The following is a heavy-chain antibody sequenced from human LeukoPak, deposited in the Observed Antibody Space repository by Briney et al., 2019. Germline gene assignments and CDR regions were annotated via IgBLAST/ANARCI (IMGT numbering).Heavy chain of an antibody. CDR1: GGSFSGYY. CDR3: ARVSLLFYYYGMDV. CDR2: INHSGST. Sequence: SDTLSLTCAVYGGSFSGYYWSWIRQPPGKGLEWIGEINHSGSTNYNPSLKSRVTISVDTSKNQFSLKLSSVTAADTAVYYCARVSLLFYYYGMDVWGKGTTVTVSS. V-gene: IGHV4-34*01. J-gene: IGHJ6*04. D-gene: IGHD2-15*01.